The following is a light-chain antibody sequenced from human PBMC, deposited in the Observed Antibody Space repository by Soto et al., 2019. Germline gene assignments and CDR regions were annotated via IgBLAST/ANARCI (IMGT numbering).Light chain of an antibody. J-gene: IGKJ1*01. CDR3: QQYGSSPWT. CDR1: QSVSSSY. Sequence: EIVLTQSPGTLSSSPGERATLSCRASQSVSSSYLAWYQQKPGQAPRPLIYGSSSRAIGIPDRFSGSGSGTDFPRASSGLEPEDFAVYYCQQYGSSPWTFGQGTKVEIK. CDR2: GSS. V-gene: IGKV3-20*01.